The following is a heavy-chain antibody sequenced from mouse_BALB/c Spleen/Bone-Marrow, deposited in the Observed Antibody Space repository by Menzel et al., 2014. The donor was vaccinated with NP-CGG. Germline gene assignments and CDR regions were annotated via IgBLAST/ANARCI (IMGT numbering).Heavy chain of an antibody. Sequence: VKLVESGPGLVQPSQSLFITCTVSGFSVISYGVHWVRQPPGKGLEWLGVIWSGGSTDYNAAFISRLSISKDNSKSQVFFKMNSLQADGTAIYYCARNDYGNPHYAMDYWGQGTSVTVSS. CDR1: GFSVISYG. J-gene: IGHJ4*01. D-gene: IGHD2-1*01. CDR3: ARNDYGNPHYAMDY. CDR2: IWSGGST. V-gene: IGHV2-4*02.